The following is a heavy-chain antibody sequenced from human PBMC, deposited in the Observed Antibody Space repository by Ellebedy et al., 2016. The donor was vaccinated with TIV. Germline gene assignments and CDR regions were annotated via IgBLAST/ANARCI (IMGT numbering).Heavy chain of an antibody. V-gene: IGHV3-23*01. CDR1: GFTFSSYA. Sequence: GGSLRLSCAASGFTFSSYAMSWVRQAPGKGLEWVSAISGSGGSTYYADSVRGRFTISRDNSKNTLYLQMNSLRAEDTAVYYCAKPQDCSGVSCYSLWDYWGQGTLVTVSS. CDR3: AKPQDCSGVSCYSLWDY. J-gene: IGHJ4*02. D-gene: IGHD2-15*01. CDR2: ISGSGGST.